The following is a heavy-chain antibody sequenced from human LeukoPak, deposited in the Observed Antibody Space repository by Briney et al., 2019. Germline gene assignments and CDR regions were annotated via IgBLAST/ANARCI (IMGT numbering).Heavy chain of an antibody. V-gene: IGHV4-59*08. Sequence: SETLSLTCTVSGGSISSYYWSWIRQPPGKGLEWIGYIYYSGTTNYNPSLKSRVTILVDTSKNQFSLNLSSVTAADTAVYYCARQVREQWLARFDPWGQGTLVTVSS. J-gene: IGHJ5*02. CDR1: GGSISSYY. CDR3: ARQVREQWLARFDP. CDR2: IYYSGTT. D-gene: IGHD6-19*01.